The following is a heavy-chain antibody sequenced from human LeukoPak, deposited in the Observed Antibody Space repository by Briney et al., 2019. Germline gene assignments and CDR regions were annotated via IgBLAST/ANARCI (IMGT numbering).Heavy chain of an antibody. J-gene: IGHJ5*02. CDR2: TSYDGSNK. V-gene: IGHV3-30*04. D-gene: IGHD2-15*01. Sequence: PGGSLRLSCAASGFTFSSYAMHWVRQAPGKGLEWVAVTSYDGSNKYYADSVKGRFTISRDNSKNTLYLQMNSLRAEDTAVYYCARDGTGYCSGGSCYGGSANWFDPWGQGTLVTVSS. CDR3: ARDGTGYCSGGSCYGGSANWFDP. CDR1: GFTFSSYA.